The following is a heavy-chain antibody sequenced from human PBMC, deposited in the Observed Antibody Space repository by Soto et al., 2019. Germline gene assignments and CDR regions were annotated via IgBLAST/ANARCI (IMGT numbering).Heavy chain of an antibody. CDR2: ISGSGGST. CDR1: GFTFSSYA. V-gene: IGHV3-23*01. J-gene: IGHJ4*02. Sequence: RGSLRLSCAASGFTFSSYAMSWVRQAPGKGLEWVSAISGSGGSTYYADSVKGRFTISRDNSKNTLYLQMNSLRAEDTAVYYCARFRGGIVEVPKPFDYWCQGTLVTVFS. CDR3: ARFRGGIVEVPKPFDY. D-gene: IGHD3-22*01.